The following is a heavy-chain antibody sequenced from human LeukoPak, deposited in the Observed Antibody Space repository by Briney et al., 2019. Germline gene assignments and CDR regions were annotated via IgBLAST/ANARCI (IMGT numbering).Heavy chain of an antibody. CDR2: IIPIFGTA. CDR3: ARWNSKDYYYYMDV. V-gene: IGHV1-69*13. J-gene: IGHJ6*03. Sequence: SVKVSCKASGGTFISYAISWVRQAPGQGLEWMGGIIPIFGTANYAQKFQGRVTITADESTSTAYMELSSLRSEDTAVYYCARWNSKDYYYYMDVWGKGTTVTISS. CDR1: GGTFISYA. D-gene: IGHD1-1*01.